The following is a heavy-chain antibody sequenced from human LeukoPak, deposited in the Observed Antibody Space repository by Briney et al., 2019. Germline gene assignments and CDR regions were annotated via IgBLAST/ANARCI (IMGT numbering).Heavy chain of an antibody. Sequence: PGGSLRLSCAASGFTFDDYGMSWVRQAPGKGLEWVSAVSPSGGSTYYADSVKGRFNLARDNSKNTLYLQMNSLRAEDTAVYYCARGRTSGGMTTEIDYWGQGTLVTVSS. J-gene: IGHJ4*02. D-gene: IGHD4-11*01. CDR2: VSPSGGST. V-gene: IGHV3-23*01. CDR1: GFTFDDYG. CDR3: ARGRTSGGMTTEIDY.